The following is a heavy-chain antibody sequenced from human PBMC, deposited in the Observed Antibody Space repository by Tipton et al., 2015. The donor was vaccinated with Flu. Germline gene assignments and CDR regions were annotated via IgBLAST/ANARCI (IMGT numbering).Heavy chain of an antibody. Sequence: SLRLSCAGSGITFSTYWMHWVRHAPGKGLLWVSRINSDGTTTNYADSVKGRFTISRDDAKNTVYLQMSSLRAEDTAVYYCTRGGSGSSYGYDYWGQGTLVAFSS. CDR2: INSDGTTT. D-gene: IGHD5-18*01. V-gene: IGHV3-74*01. CDR1: GITFSTYW. CDR3: TRGGSGSSYGYDY. J-gene: IGHJ4*02.